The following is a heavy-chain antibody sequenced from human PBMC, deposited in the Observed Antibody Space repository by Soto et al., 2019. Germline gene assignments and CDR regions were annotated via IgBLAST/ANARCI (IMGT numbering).Heavy chain of an antibody. D-gene: IGHD2-2*02. J-gene: IGHJ5*02. CDR1: GYTFTSYG. Sequence: QVQLVQSGAEVKKPGASVKVSCKASGYTFTSYGISWVRQAPGQGLEWMGWISAYNGNTNYAQKLQGRVTMTTDTSTSTAYMELRSLRSDDTAVYYCARDIVVVPAAIYVAAAGGWFDPWGQGTLVTVSS. CDR2: ISAYNGNT. CDR3: ARDIVVVPAAIYVAAAGGWFDP. V-gene: IGHV1-18*04.